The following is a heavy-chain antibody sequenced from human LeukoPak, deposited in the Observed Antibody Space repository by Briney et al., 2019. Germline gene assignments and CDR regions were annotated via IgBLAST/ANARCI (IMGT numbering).Heavy chain of an antibody. D-gene: IGHD3-10*02. CDR1: GFTFSSYA. CDR3: AELGITMIGGV. Sequence: GGSLRLSCAASGFTFSSYAMYWVRQAPGKGLEWVSYISSSGSTIYYSDSVKGRFTISRDNAKNSLYLQMNSLRAEDTAVYYCAELGITMIGGVWGKGTRSPSPQ. J-gene: IGHJ6*04. CDR2: ISSSGSTI. V-gene: IGHV3-48*03.